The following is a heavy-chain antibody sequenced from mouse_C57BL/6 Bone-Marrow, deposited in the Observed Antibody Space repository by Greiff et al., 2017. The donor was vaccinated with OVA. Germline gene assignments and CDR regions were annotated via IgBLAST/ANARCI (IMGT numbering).Heavy chain of an antibody. D-gene: IGHD1-1*01. CDR1: GYAFSSSW. V-gene: IGHV1-82*01. CDR3: ARWGYYYGSSYYYFDY. Sequence: QVQLKESGPELVKPGASVKISCKASGYAFSSSWMNWVKQRPGKGLEWIGRIYPGDGDTNYNGKFKGKATLTADKSSSTAYMQLSSLTSEDSAVYFCARWGYYYGSSYYYFDYWGQGTTLTVSS. CDR2: IYPGDGDT. J-gene: IGHJ2*01.